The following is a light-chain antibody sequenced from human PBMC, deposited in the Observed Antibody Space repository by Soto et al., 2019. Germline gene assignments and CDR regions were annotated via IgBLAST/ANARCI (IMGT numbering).Light chain of an antibody. CDR3: QHLGYPQWT. CDR1: QIGSGNY. V-gene: IGKV3-20*01. CDR2: ATS. J-gene: IGKJ1*01. Sequence: ELVLTQSPGTLSLSPGDSAALSCKASQIGSGNYLSWYQQKSGQAPRLLIYATSTRAPGIPDRFSGSGSATDFSLIISRLEREDSAVYYCQHLGYPQWTFGRGTKVDI.